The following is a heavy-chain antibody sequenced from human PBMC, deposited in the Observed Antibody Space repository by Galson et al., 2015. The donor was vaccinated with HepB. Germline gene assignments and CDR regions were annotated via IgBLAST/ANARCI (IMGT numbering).Heavy chain of an antibody. CDR2: ISYDGSNK. D-gene: IGHD4-17*01. CDR3: AKATVTGRLGYFDL. CDR1: GFTFSSYG. Sequence: SLRLSCAASGFTFSSYGMHWVRQAPGKGLEWVAVISYDGSNKYYADSVKGRFTISRDNSKNTLYLQMNSLRAEDTAVYYCAKATVTGRLGYFDLWGRGTLVTVSS. V-gene: IGHV3-30*18. J-gene: IGHJ2*01.